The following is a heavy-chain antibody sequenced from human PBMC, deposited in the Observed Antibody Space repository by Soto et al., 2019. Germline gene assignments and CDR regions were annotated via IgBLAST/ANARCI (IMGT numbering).Heavy chain of an antibody. CDR1: GGSIRSSNW. Sequence: SETVSLTCAVSGGSIRSSNWWSWVRPPPGKGLEWIGEIYHSGITNYNPSLKSRVTISVDKSKNQFSLQLSSVTAADTAVYYCARRLKTTVPTPGYFEYWGKGNRVTVS. V-gene: IGHV4-4*02. D-gene: IGHD4-17*01. CDR3: ARRLKTTVPTPGYFEY. CDR2: IYHSGIT. J-gene: IGHJ4*02.